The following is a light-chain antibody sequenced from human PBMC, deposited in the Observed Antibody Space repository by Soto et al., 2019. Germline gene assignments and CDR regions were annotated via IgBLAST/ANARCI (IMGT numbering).Light chain of an antibody. CDR3: QQYGTSPPLT. J-gene: IGKJ4*01. CDR1: QSVRSNY. CDR2: GAS. V-gene: IGKV3-20*01. Sequence: EIVLTQSPGTLSLSPGDRATLSCRASQSVRSNYLAWYQQKPGQAPRLLLYGASSRATGIPDRFSGSGSGTDFTLTISRLKPEDFALYYCQQYGTSPPLTFGGGTKVEIK.